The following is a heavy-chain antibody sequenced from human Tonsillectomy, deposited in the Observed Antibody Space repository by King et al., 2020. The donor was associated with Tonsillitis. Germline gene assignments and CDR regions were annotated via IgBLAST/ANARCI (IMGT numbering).Heavy chain of an antibody. Sequence: VQLVESGGGLVQPGGSLRLSCAASGFTFSSYDMHWVRQATGKGLEWVSAIGTAGDTYYPGSVKGRFTISRENAKNFLYLQMNSLRAGDTAVYYFARSDFWRGYYGRINWYFDLWGRGTLVTVSS. D-gene: IGHD3-3*01. CDR1: GFTFSSYD. V-gene: IGHV3-13*01. J-gene: IGHJ2*01. CDR3: ARSDFWRGYYGRINWYFDL. CDR2: IGTAGDT.